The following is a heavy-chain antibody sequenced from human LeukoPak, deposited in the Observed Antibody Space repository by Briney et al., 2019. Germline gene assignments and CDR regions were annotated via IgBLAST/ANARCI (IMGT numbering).Heavy chain of an antibody. CDR1: GFVFTANY. CDR2: ISNGGDP. Sequence: GGSLRLSCAASGFVFTANYLAWARQAPGKGLEWVSTISNGGDPFYGDSVEGRSTISRDDSTNTFSLQLDSLRVEDMGVYYCALLSGGTFDYWGQGTQVTVAS. V-gene: IGHV3-53*01. J-gene: IGHJ4*02. D-gene: IGHD2/OR15-2a*01. CDR3: ALLSGGTFDY.